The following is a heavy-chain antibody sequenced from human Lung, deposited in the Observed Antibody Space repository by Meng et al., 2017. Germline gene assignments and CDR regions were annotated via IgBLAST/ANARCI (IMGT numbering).Heavy chain of an antibody. CDR2: INRDGTKP. CDR3: TNDRLNH. J-gene: IGHJ1*01. V-gene: IGHV3-74*01. CDR1: GFTFTDHW. D-gene: IGHD1-1*01. Sequence: VQLVESGGGLVPPGGSRSLSCAASGFTFTDHWMHWVRQGPGKGLVWVSRINRDGTKPTYADSVKGRFTISRDNAKNTLYLQMNNLRAEDTAFYYCTNDRLNHWGQGALVTVSS.